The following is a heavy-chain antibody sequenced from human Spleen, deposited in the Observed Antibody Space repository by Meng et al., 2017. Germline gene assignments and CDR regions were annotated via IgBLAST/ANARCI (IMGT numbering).Heavy chain of an antibody. J-gene: IGHJ4*02. CDR3: ARGPTRMAHDFDY. D-gene: IGHD5-24*01. V-gene: IGHV4-34*01. CDR2: INHSGST. Sequence: QVQLHQWGAGLLKPSEPLSLTCVVSGGSFSDYYWSWIRQPPGKGLEWIGEINHSGSTNYNPSLESRATISVDTSQNNFSLKVSSVTAADSAVYYCARGPTRMAHDFDYWGQGTLVTVSS. CDR1: GGSFSDYY.